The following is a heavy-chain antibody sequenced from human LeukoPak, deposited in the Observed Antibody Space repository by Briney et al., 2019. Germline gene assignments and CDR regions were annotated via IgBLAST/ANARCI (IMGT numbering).Heavy chain of an antibody. J-gene: IGHJ5*02. D-gene: IGHD6-19*01. CDR3: AKDAVYSSGWYWFDP. Sequence: GGSLRLSCAASGFTFSSYAMSWVRQAPGKGLEWVSAISGSGGSTYYADSVKGRFTISRDNSKNTLYLQMSTLRAEDTAVYYCAKDAVYSSGWYWFDPWGQGTLVTVSS. CDR2: ISGSGGST. V-gene: IGHV3-23*01. CDR1: GFTFSSYA.